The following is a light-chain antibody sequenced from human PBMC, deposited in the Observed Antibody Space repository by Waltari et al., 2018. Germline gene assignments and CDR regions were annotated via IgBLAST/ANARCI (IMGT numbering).Light chain of an antibody. V-gene: IGLV3-25*03. Sequence: SYELTQPPSVSVSPGQTARITCSGDSLSKQYAYWYQQKSGQAPIVLIYKDTERPSGTPDRLSGSGSGTTVTLTITGVQSEDEADYYCQSADSTGTYLIFGGGTSLTVL. CDR2: KDT. J-gene: IGLJ2*01. CDR1: SLSKQY. CDR3: QSADSTGTYLI.